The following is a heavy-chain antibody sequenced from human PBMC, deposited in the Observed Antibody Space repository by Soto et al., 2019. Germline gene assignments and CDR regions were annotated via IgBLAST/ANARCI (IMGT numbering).Heavy chain of an antibody. D-gene: IGHD2-2*01. CDR3: ARLLGPAQFDS. Sequence: EVQLVESGGGLVQSGGSLRLSCAASGFTFSNYWMTWVRQAPGKGLEWVADIKQDGSQKNYMDSMKGRVTISRDNAENSLYLQMTALRAEDTALYYCARLLGPAQFDSWGQGTLVTVSS. CDR1: GFTFSNYW. J-gene: IGHJ4*02. V-gene: IGHV3-7*01. CDR2: IKQDGSQK.